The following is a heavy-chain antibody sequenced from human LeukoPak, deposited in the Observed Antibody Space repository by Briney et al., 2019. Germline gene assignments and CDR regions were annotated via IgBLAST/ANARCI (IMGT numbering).Heavy chain of an antibody. J-gene: IGHJ3*01. CDR1: GASISTYY. CDR2: IVYSGTT. V-gene: IGHV4-59*01. CDR3: ARVGAGCFDF. D-gene: IGHD1-26*01. Sequence: PSETLSLTCTVSGASISTYYWSWIRQPPGQGLEWIGYIVYSGTTNYNPSLKSRVTMSIDTSKNQFSLKLSSVTAADTAVYYCARVGAGCFDFWGQGTMVTVSS.